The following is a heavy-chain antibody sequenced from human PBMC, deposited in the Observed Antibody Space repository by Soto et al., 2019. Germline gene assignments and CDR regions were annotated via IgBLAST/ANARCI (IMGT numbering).Heavy chain of an antibody. CDR3: QLTPTVLSHAFDI. CDR2: IIPMFRTA. D-gene: IGHD4-17*01. CDR1: GGTFSTYG. J-gene: IGHJ3*02. V-gene: IGHV1-69*12. Sequence: QVQLVQSGAEVKKPGSSVKVSCKASGGTFSTYGFSWVRQAPGQGLEWMGGIIPMFRTATYAQKFQGALTIPADESTRTVYMELSDLKPEYAAVYNCQLTPTVLSHAFDISGQGTVVTVPS.